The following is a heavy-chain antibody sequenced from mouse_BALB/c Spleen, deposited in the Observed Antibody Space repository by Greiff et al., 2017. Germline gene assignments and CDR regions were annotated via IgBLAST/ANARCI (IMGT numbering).Heavy chain of an antibody. D-gene: IGHD1-1*01. Sequence: EVKLLESGPGLVKPSQSLSLTCTVTGYSITSYYVCYWIRQFPGNLLGWMGYITYSGSTSYNPSLKSRISITRDTSKNQCFLQLNSVTTEDTATYCCARGDYDGSSYGGMDYWGQGTSVTVSA. J-gene: IGHJ4*01. CDR3: ARGDYDGSSYGGMDY. V-gene: IGHV3-2*02. CDR1: GYSITSYYV. CDR2: ITYSGST.